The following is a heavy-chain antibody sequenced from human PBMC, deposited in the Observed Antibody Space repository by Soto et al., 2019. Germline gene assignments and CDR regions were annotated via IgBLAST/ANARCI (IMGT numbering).Heavy chain of an antibody. D-gene: IGHD6-19*01. V-gene: IGHV3-48*02. J-gene: IGHJ6*02. CDR2: ISGRSSAI. CDR1: GFTFSTYS. Sequence: EVQLVESGGGLVQPGGSLRLSCAASGFTFSTYSLTWVRQAPGKRLEWVSYISGRSSAIYYADSVKGRFTISRDNAKNSLYLQMNSRRDEDTAVYYCASGASVGYYNYYAMDVWGQGTTVTVSS. CDR3: ASGASVGYYNYYAMDV.